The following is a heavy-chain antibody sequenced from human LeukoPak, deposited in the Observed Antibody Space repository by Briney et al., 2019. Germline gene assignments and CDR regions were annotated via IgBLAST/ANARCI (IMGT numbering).Heavy chain of an antibody. CDR2: IYYGGTT. V-gene: IGHV4-39*01. D-gene: IGHD1-26*01. Sequence: SETLSLTCTVSGGSISSGTYYWGWIRQPPGEGLEWIGSIYYGGTTYYNPSLKSRVTISADTSKNQFSLNLSSMTAADTAVYYCARHIFWVGATTSNWVDPWGQGTLVTVSS. CDR1: GGSISSGTYY. J-gene: IGHJ5*02. CDR3: ARHIFWVGATTSNWVDP.